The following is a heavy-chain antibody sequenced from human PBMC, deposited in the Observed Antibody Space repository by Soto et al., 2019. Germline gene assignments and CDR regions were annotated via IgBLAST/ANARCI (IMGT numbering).Heavy chain of an antibody. D-gene: IGHD2-2*01. Sequence: GGSLRLSCGDSGFTFSDYVMTWVRQAPGKGLEWVSGISGGDDSTYYADSVKGRFTISRANSKNTLYLQMNSLRAEDTAVYYCARDRGHLLPNYGMDVWGQGTTVTVSS. J-gene: IGHJ6*02. CDR3: ARDRGHLLPNYGMDV. V-gene: IGHV3-23*01. CDR1: GFTFSDYV. CDR2: ISGGDDST.